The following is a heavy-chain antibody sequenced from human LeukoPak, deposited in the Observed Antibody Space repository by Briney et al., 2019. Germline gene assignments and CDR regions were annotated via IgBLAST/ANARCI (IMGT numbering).Heavy chain of an antibody. D-gene: IGHD2-15*01. CDR1: GFTFSSYG. Sequence: GGSLRLSCAASGFTFSSYGMHWVRQAPGKGLEWVAIIWYDGTNKYYSDSVKGRFTISRDNSKNTLFLQMNSLRAEDTAVYYCARDERRIYLDYWGQGTLVTVSS. CDR3: ARDERRIYLDY. J-gene: IGHJ4*02. V-gene: IGHV3-33*01. CDR2: IWYDGTNK.